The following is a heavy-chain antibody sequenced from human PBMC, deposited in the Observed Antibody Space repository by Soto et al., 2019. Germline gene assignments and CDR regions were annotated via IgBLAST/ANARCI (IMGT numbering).Heavy chain of an antibody. J-gene: IGHJ3*02. D-gene: IGHD3-22*01. Sequence: GASVKVSCKASGLTFRDSAVQWVRQRRGHRLEWIGWIVVGSGNTDYAQDFQGRVTISRDMTTNTVYMELTSLTSEDSAVFFCAAAVLTYDTSGYYFDGFDTWGQGTMVTVSS. CDR2: IVVGSGNT. CDR1: GLTFRDSA. V-gene: IGHV1-58*01. CDR3: AAAVLTYDTSGYYFDGFDT.